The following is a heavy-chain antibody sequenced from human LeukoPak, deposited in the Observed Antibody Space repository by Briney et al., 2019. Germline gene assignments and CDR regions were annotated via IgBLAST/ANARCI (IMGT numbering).Heavy chain of an antibody. CDR2: IYYSGST. Sequence: SETLSLTCTVSGGSISSYYWSWIRQPPGKGLEWIGYIYYSGSTNYNPFLKSRVTISVDTSKNQFSLKLSSVTAADTAVYYCARGTYYYDSSGYYYFDYWGQGTLVTVSS. V-gene: IGHV4-59*01. CDR3: ARGTYYYDSSGYYYFDY. CDR1: GGSISSYY. D-gene: IGHD3-22*01. J-gene: IGHJ4*02.